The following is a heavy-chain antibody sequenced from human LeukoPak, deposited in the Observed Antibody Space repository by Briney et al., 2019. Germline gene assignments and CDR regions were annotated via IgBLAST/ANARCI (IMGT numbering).Heavy chain of an antibody. D-gene: IGHD1-26*01. V-gene: IGHV1-46*01. J-gene: IGHJ4*02. Sequence: ASVKVSCKASGYTFTGYYMHWVRQAPGQGLEWMGIINPSGGSTSYAQKFQGRVTMTRDMSTSTVYMELSSLRSEDTAVYYCARESGSYILRGIFDYWGQGTLVTVSS. CDR2: INPSGGST. CDR1: GYTFTGYY. CDR3: ARESGSYILRGIFDY.